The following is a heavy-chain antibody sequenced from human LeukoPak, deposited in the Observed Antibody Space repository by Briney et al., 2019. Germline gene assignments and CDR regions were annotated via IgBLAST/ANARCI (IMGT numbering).Heavy chain of an antibody. V-gene: IGHV4-61*08. D-gene: IGHD6-19*01. Sequence: SQTLSLTCTVSGGSISSGDYYWSWIRQPPGKGLEWIGYIYYSGSTNYNPSLKSRVTISVDTSKNQFSLKLSSVTAADTAVYYCARAIVAVAGARSWFDPWGQGTLVTVSS. CDR3: ARAIVAVAGARSWFDP. CDR1: GGSISSGDYY. CDR2: IYYSGST. J-gene: IGHJ5*02.